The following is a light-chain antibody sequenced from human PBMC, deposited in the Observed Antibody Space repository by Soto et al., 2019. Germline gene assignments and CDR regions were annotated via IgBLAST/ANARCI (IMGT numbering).Light chain of an antibody. V-gene: IGKV3D-20*01. CDR2: DAS. Sequence: EIVLALSPATVSVTNEENASLSCRASQSVSSTLAWYQQTPGLAPRLFIYDASSRATGIPDRFSGSGSGTDLTLTISRLEPEDFAVYYCLQYGSSPPERIPFVQGTRLDI. J-gene: IGKJ5*01. CDR1: QSVSST. CDR3: LQYGSSPPERIP.